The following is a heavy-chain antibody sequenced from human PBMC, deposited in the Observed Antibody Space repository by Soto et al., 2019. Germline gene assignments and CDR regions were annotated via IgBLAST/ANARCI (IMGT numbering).Heavy chain of an antibody. CDR3: ERGTRDWYGIDY. J-gene: IGHJ4*02. Sequence: EVQLVESGGGLVQPGGSLRLSCAASGFTFSAHWFHWVRQVPGKGLLWVSRINTDGSSTNYADSVKGRFTISRDDARNTVYLQMNSLRGDDTAEYYCERGTRDWYGIDYWGRGTLVTVSS. V-gene: IGHV3-74*01. CDR1: GFTFSAHW. CDR2: INTDGSST. D-gene: IGHD3-9*01.